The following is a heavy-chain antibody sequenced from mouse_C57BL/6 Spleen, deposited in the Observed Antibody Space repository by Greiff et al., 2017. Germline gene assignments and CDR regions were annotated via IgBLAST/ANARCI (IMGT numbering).Heavy chain of an antibody. V-gene: IGHV7-3*01. D-gene: IGHD2-3*01. CDR1: GFTFTDYY. CDR2: IRNKANGYST. CDR3: ARPSHDGCSFAY. J-gene: IGHJ3*01. Sequence: EVQLVESGGGLVQPGGSLSLSCAASGFTFTDYYMSWVRQPPGKALEWLGFIRNKANGYSTEYSASVKGRFTISRDHSQSGLYLQMTALRAEDSATYYCARPSHDGCSFAYWGQGTLVTVSA.